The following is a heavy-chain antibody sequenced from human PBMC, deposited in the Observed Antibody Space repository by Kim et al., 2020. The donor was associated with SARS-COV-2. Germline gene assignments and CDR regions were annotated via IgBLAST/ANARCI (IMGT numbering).Heavy chain of an antibody. CDR3: ARGGGYGYNFAFDI. Sequence: AYSAPHRLTISSDNVQNALFLHMNSLRAEDTAVYYCARGGGYGYNFAFDIWGQGTMVTVSS. V-gene: IGHV3-21*01. D-gene: IGHD5-12*01. J-gene: IGHJ3*02.